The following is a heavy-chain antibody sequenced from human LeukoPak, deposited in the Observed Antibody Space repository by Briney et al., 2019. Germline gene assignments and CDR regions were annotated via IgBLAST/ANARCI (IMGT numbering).Heavy chain of an antibody. CDR1: GYTFTGYY. D-gene: IGHD3-3*01. J-gene: IGHJ3*02. V-gene: IGHV1-2*02. CDR3: ARDFFELRFLEWLSYAFDI. CDR2: INPNSGGT. Sequence: ASVKVSCKASGYTFTGYYMHWVRQAPGQGLEWMGWINPNSGGTNYAQKFQGRVTMTRDTSISTAYMELSRLRSDDTAVYYCARDFFELRFLEWLSYAFDIWGQGTMVTVSS.